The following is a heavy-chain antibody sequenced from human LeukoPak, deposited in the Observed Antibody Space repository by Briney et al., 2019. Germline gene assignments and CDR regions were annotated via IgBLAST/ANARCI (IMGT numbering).Heavy chain of an antibody. V-gene: IGHV1-69*02. CDR2: IIPILGIA. CDR1: GGTFSSYT. J-gene: IGHJ6*03. CDR3: ASEGSQVSVTTYSPYYYMDV. D-gene: IGHD4-11*01. Sequence: SVKVSCKASGGTFSSYTISWVRQAPGQGLEWMGRIIPILGIANYAQKFQGRVTITADKSTSTAYMELSSLRSEDTAVYYCASEGSQVSVTTYSPYYYMDVWGKGTTVTVSS.